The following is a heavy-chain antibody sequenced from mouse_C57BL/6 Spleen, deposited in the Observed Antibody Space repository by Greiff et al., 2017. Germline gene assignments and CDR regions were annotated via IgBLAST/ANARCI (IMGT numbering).Heavy chain of an antibody. CDR3: VRDYYGSSFHWYFDV. J-gene: IGHJ1*03. CDR2: IRSKSNNYAT. D-gene: IGHD1-1*01. Sequence: EVKLMESGGGLVQPKGSLKLSCAASGFSFNTYAMNWVRQAPGKGLEWVARIRSKSNNYATYYADSVKDRFTISRDDSESMLYLQMNNLKTEDTAMYYCVRDYYGSSFHWYFDVWGTGTTVTVSS. CDR1: GFSFNTYA. V-gene: IGHV10-1*01.